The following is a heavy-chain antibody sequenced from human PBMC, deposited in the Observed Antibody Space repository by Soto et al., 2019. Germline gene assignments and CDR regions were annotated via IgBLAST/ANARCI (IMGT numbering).Heavy chain of an antibody. CDR3: AKLPEGEMATRKGIEAFDT. J-gene: IGHJ3*02. D-gene: IGHD5-12*01. V-gene: IGHV3-30*18. CDR1: GFTFGDFA. Sequence: GESLILSSPVSGFTFGDFALNWVRQAPGPGLEWVAVISYDGSNKYYGDSVKGRFTIPRDNSKNTLYLQMNSLRAEDTAGYYGAKLPEGEMATRKGIEAFDTWGQGTMVTVS. CDR2: ISYDGSNK.